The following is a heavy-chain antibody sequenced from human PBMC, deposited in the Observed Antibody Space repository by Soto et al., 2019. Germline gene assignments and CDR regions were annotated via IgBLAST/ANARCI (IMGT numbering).Heavy chain of an antibody. V-gene: IGHV3-23*01. D-gene: IGHD2-15*01. CDR1: GFIFGNYM. Sequence: EVQLLESGGGLVQPGESLRLSCAVSGFIFGNYMMTWVRQAPGKGLEWVSPIRDGGESTDYADSVKGRFTISRDNSKNTWYLPMDSVGVADTAVYYCAPPVHCSGGSCHYDAFDIRGQGTMVTVSS. CDR2: IRDGGEST. J-gene: IGHJ3*02. CDR3: APPVHCSGGSCHYDAFDI.